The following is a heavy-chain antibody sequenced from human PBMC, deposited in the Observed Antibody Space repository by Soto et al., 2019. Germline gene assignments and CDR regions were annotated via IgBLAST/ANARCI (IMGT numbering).Heavy chain of an antibody. CDR1: GGTFSSYT. J-gene: IGHJ5*02. D-gene: IGHD6-13*01. V-gene: IGHV1-69*04. CDR2: IIPILGIA. CDR3: ARDKAAAGPYNWFDP. Sequence: GGPVKVSCKASGGTFSSYTISWVRQAPGQGLEWMGRIIPILGIANYAQKFQGRVTITADKSTSTAYMELSSLRSEDTAVYYCARDKAAAGPYNWFDPWGQGTLVTVSS.